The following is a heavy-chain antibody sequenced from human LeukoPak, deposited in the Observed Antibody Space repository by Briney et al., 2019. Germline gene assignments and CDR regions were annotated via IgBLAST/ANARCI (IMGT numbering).Heavy chain of an antibody. CDR2: IGISSSHT. D-gene: IGHD3-22*01. CDR3: AKRGVVIRVILVGFHKEAYYFDS. CDR1: GFTFSTNS. J-gene: IGHJ4*02. V-gene: IGHV3-21*01. Sequence: GGSLRLSCAASGFTFSTNSMNWVRQAPGKGLEWVSSIGISSSHTFYADSVKGRFTISRDNAENSVYLQMNSLRAEDTAVYFFAKRGVVIRVILVGFHKEAYYFDSWGQGALVTVSS.